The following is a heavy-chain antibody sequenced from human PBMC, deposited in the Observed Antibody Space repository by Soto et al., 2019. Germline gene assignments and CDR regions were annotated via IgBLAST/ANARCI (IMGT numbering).Heavy chain of an antibody. CDR2: MYSGGNT. J-gene: IGHJ4*02. CDR3: ARQPYDSTGYYYGE. D-gene: IGHD3-22*01. CDR1: GGSFSSSTYY. V-gene: IGHV4-39*01. Sequence: QLQLQESGPGLVKPSETLSLTCTVSGGSFSSSTYYWGWIRQPPGKGLEWIGSMYSGGNTYYNPSLQSRVTVSVDTSKNHLALKLTSVTAADTAIYYCARQPYDSTGYYYGEWGQGTLVTVSS.